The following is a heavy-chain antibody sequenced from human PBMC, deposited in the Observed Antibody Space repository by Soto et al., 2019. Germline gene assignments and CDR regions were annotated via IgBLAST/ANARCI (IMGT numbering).Heavy chain of an antibody. Sequence: QVQLVESGGGVVQPGTSLRLSCTASGFTFSNYGMHCVRQAPDKGLEWVAIIWYDGSKTYYADSVKGRFTISRDNSRNTVYLQMNSLRAEDTAVYYCAYGSGSFRNPDYWGQGTLVTVSS. D-gene: IGHD3-10*01. CDR2: IWYDGSKT. CDR1: GFTFSNYG. CDR3: AYGSGSFRNPDY. V-gene: IGHV3-33*01. J-gene: IGHJ4*02.